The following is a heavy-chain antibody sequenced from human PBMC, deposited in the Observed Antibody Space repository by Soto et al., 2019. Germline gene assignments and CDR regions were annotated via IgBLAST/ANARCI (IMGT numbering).Heavy chain of an antibody. Sequence: GGSLRLSCAASGFTFSNYNMNWVRLAPGKGLEWVSHISGSSVYIHYTDSVKGRFTISRDNAKNSVYLQMDSLRAEDTAVYYCAREGALKPFSSWGQGALVTVSS. J-gene: IGHJ5*02. V-gene: IGHV3-21*01. CDR2: ISGSSVYI. CDR1: GFTFSNYN. CDR3: AREGALKPFSS.